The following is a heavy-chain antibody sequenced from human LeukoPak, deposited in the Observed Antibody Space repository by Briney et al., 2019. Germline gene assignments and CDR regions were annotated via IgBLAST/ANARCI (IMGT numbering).Heavy chain of an antibody. V-gene: IGHV1-24*01. CDR3: ARDHEDYGDYLSRYYYYGMDV. J-gene: IGHJ6*02. D-gene: IGHD4-17*01. CDR1: GYTLTELS. CDR2: FDPEDGET. Sequence: GASVKVSCKVSGYTLTELSMHWVRQAPGKGLEWMGGFDPEDGETIYAQKFQGRVTMTEDTSTDTAYMELSSLRSEDTAVYYCARDHEDYGDYLSRYYYYGMDVWGQGTTVTVSS.